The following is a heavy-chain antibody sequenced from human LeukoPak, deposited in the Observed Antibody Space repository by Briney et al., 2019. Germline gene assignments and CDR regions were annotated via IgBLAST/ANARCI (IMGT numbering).Heavy chain of an antibody. D-gene: IGHD1-26*01. CDR3: ARDKGKWSEYYYYMDV. J-gene: IGHJ6*03. V-gene: IGHV3-33*01. CDR1: GFAFSSYG. CDR2: IWYDGSNK. Sequence: GGSLRHSCAASGFAFSSYGTHWVRQAPGKGLEWVAVIWYDGSNKYYADSVKGRFTISRGNSKNTLYLQMNSLRAEDTAVYYCARDKGKWSEYYYYMDVWGKGTTVTVSS.